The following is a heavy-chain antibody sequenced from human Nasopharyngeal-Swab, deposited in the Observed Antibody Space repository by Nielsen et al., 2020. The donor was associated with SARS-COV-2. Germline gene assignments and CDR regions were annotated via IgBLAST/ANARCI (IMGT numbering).Heavy chain of an antibody. CDR3: ARPLGSSPSNWFDP. CDR2: INPNSGGT. Sequence: ASVNVSCKASGYTFTGYFMHWVRQAPGQGLEWMGRINPNSGGTNYAQKFQGRVTMTRDTSISTAYMELSRLRSDDTAVYYCARPLGSSPSNWFDPWGQGTLVTVSS. CDR1: GYTFTGYF. J-gene: IGHJ5*02. V-gene: IGHV1-2*06. D-gene: IGHD6-13*01.